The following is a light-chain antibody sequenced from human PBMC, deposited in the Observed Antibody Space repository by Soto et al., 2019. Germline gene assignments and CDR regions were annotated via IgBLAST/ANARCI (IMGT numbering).Light chain of an antibody. CDR3: PQYDIPVP. Sequence: EIVLTQSPGTLSLSPGERATLSCRASQSVSSSYLAWYQQKPGQAPRLLIYGASSRATGIPDRFSGSGCGTDFTLTISRLEPEDFAVYYCPQYDIPVPSGQGPRVDIK. CDR1: QSVSSSY. CDR2: GAS. J-gene: IGKJ1*01. V-gene: IGKV3-20*01.